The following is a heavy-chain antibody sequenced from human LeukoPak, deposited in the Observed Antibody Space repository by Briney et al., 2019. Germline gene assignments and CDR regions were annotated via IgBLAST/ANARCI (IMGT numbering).Heavy chain of an antibody. D-gene: IGHD2-15*01. J-gene: IGHJ4*02. V-gene: IGHV4-34*01. CDR1: GGSFSGYY. CDR3: AREGSGSRPLDY. CDR2: INHSGST. Sequence: SETLSLTCAVYGGSFSGYYWSWIRQPPGKGLEWIGEINHSGSTNYNPSLKSRVTMSVDTSMNQFSLKLSSVTAADTAVYYCAREGSGSRPLDYWGQGTLVTVSS.